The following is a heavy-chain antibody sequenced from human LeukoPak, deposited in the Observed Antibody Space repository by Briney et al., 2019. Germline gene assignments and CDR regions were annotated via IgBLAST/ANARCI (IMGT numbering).Heavy chain of an antibody. J-gene: IGHJ6*03. CDR2: ISSSGSTI. V-gene: IGHV3-48*03. CDR1: GFTFSSYE. D-gene: IGHD5-12*01. CDR3: ARDPYSGYYGDYYYYYMDV. Sequence: GGSLRLSCAASGFTFSSYEMNWVRQAPGKGLEWDSYISSSGSTIYYADSVKGRFTISRDNAKNSLYLQINSLRAEDTAVYYCARDPYSGYYGDYYYYYMDVWGKGTTVTISS.